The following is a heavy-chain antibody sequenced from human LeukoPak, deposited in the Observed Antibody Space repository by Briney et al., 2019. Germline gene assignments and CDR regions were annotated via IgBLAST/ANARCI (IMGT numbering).Heavy chain of an antibody. CDR2: INPNFGGA. CDR1: GYSFTSYY. V-gene: IGHV1-46*01. J-gene: IGHJ1*01. CDR3: ARDRDRIAVADLHE. Sequence: ASVKVSCKASGYSFTSYYMHSVPPAPGQGLEWMGLINPNFGGASYAQKFHGRVTTTRDTSTSTVYMELSSLQSEDTAVYYCARDRDRIAVADLHEWGKGTLV. D-gene: IGHD6-19*01.